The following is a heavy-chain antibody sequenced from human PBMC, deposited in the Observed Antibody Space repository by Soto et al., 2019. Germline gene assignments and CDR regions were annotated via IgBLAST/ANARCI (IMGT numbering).Heavy chain of an antibody. CDR1: GFTFSSYS. CDR2: ISSSSSYI. CDR3: ARGAYCSGGSCYSYYYYYYMDV. Sequence: EVQLVESGGGLVKPGGSLRLSCAASGFTFSSYSMNWVRQAPGKGLEWVSSISSSSSYIYYADSVKGRFTISRDNAKNSLYLQMNSLRGEDTAVYYCARGAYCSGGSCYSYYYYYYMDVWGKGTTVTVSS. J-gene: IGHJ6*03. V-gene: IGHV3-21*01. D-gene: IGHD2-15*01.